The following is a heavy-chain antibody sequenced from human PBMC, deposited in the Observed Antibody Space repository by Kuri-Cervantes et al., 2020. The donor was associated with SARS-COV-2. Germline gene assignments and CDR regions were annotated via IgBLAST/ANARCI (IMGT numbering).Heavy chain of an antibody. CDR2: IYYSGST. CDR1: GGSISSSSYH. J-gene: IGHJ5*02. V-gene: IGHV4-39*07. CDR3: ARVLNSGSYPYRGNWFDP. D-gene: IGHD3-10*01. Sequence: ESLKISCTVSGGSISSSSYHWGWIRQPPGKGLEWIGSIYYSGSTYYNPSLKSRVTISVDTSKNQFSLKLSSVTAADTAAYYCARVLNSGSYPYRGNWFDPWGQGTLVTVSS.